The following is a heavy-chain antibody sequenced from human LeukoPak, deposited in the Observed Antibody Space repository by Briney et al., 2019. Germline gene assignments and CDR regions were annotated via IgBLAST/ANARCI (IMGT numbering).Heavy chain of an antibody. D-gene: IGHD3-22*01. CDR1: GFRFSNYN. Sequence: GGSLRLSCAASGFRFSNYNMNWVRQAPGKGLEWVSFITSTSSSTSYVDYADSVKGRFTISRDNAENSLYLQINSLRDEDTAIYYCARDRTPYTSGYYHVDYWGQGTLVTVSS. CDR3: ARDRTPYTSGYYHVDY. V-gene: IGHV3-21*01. CDR2: ITSTSSSTSYV. J-gene: IGHJ4*02.